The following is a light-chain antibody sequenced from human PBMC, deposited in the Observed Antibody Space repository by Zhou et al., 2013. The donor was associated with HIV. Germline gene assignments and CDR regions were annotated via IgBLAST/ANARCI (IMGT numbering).Light chain of an antibody. V-gene: IGKV1-5*03. Sequence: DIQMTQSPFLSASVGDTVTITCRASQSISNYVNWYQHKPGKAPKLLIYKASSLESGVPSRFSGSASGTEFTLTISSLQPDDFATYSCQQYHSFPWTFGQGTKVEIK. CDR1: QSISNY. CDR2: KAS. J-gene: IGKJ1*01. CDR3: QQYHSFPWT.